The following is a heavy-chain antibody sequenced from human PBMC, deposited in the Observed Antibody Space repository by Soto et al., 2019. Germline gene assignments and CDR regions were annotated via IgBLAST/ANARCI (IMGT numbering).Heavy chain of an antibody. CDR2: IKSKTDGGTT. D-gene: IGHD3-22*01. Sequence: GGSLRLSCAASGFTFSNAWVNWVRQAPGKGLEWVGRIKSKTDGGTTDYAAPVKGRFTISRDDSKNTLYLQMNSLKTEDTAVYYCTTDVRRYYYDSSGYPTLYYFDYWGQGTLVTVSS. V-gene: IGHV3-15*07. CDR1: GFTFSNAW. J-gene: IGHJ4*02. CDR3: TTDVRRYYYDSSGYPTLYYFDY.